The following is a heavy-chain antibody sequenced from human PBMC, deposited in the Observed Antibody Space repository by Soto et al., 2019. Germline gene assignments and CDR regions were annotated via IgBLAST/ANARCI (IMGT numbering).Heavy chain of an antibody. CDR2: ISYDGSNK. CDR1: GFTFSSYA. Sequence: PGGSLRLSCAASGFTFSSYAMHWVRQAPGKGLEWVAVISYDGSNKYYADSVKGRFTISRDNSKNTLYLQMNSLRAEDTAVYYCARELRITIFGVADYWGQGTLVTVSS. V-gene: IGHV3-30-3*01. D-gene: IGHD3-3*01. J-gene: IGHJ4*02. CDR3: ARELRITIFGVADY.